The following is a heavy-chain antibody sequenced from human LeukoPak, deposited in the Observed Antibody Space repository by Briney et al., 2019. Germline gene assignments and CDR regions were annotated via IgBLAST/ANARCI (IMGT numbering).Heavy chain of an antibody. CDR3: ASATMPYYFDY. V-gene: IGHV3-53*04. Sequence: PGGSLRLSCAASGFTVSSNYLSWVRQAPGKGLEWVSVIYSGGSTYYADSVKGRFTISRHNSKNTLYLQMNSLRAEDTAVYYCASATMPYYFDYWGQGTLVTVSS. J-gene: IGHJ4*02. CDR2: IYSGGST. CDR1: GFTVSSNY. D-gene: IGHD2-2*01.